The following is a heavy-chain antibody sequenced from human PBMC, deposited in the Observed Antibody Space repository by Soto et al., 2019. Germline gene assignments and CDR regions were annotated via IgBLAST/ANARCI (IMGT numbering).Heavy chain of an antibody. V-gene: IGHV4-59*12. CDR3: ARLFPSKMGDS. CDR2: IYYSGYT. J-gene: IGHJ4*02. Sequence: SQTLPLTCSLSAGPIYSYYWGWIRPPPGESLEWIGSIYYSGYTYHNPSLKSRVTMSVDSSMSHFSLTGNSVSSGGIAFYYFARLFPSKMGDSWDTGTLV. D-gene: IGHD2-21*01. CDR1: AGPIYSYY.